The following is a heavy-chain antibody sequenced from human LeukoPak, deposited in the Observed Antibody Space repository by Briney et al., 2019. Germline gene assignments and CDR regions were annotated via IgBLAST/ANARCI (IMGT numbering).Heavy chain of an antibody. J-gene: IGHJ4*02. V-gene: IGHV3-66*01. CDR3: ARGLRDYGDYVFDY. CDR2: IYSGGST. CDR1: EFSVGSNY. D-gene: IGHD4-17*01. Sequence: GGSLRLSCAASEFSVGSNYMTWVRQAPGKGLEWVSLIYSGGSTYYADSVKGRFTISRDNSKNTLYLQMNSLRAEDTAVYYCARGLRDYGDYVFDYWGQGTLVTVSS.